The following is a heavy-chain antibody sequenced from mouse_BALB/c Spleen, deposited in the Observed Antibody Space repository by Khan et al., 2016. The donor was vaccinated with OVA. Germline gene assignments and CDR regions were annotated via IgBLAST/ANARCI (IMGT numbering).Heavy chain of an antibody. V-gene: IGHV1-20*02. CDR3: ARIYRSDFDY. J-gene: IGHJ2*01. Sequence: EVQLQQSGPELVKPGASVKISCKASGYSFTGYFMNWVMQSPGKSLEWIGRINPHIGETFYNQKFKGKATLTVDESSSTAHIELRSLASEDSAVYYCARIYRSDFDYWGQGTTLTVSS. D-gene: IGHD1-1*01. CDR2: INPHIGET. CDR1: GYSFTGYF.